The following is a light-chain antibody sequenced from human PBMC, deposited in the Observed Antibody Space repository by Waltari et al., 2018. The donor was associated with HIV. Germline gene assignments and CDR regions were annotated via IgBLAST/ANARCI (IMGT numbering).Light chain of an antibody. V-gene: IGLV2-14*03. Sequence: QSALTQPASVSGSPGQSIVISCTGTSDDVGYYNYVSWYQQHPGKVPKLVIYDVTSRPSGVSNRFSGSKSDNTASLTISGLRADDEADYYCSSYVGSSTSWLFGGGTKLTV. CDR3: SSYVGSSTSWL. CDR1: SDDVGYYNY. J-gene: IGLJ3*02. CDR2: DVT.